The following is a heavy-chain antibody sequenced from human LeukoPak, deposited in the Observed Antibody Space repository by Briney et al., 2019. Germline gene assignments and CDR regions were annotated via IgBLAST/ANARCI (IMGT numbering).Heavy chain of an antibody. J-gene: IGHJ4*02. CDR2: ISWNSGSI. Sequence: GGSLRLSCAASGFTFDDYAMHWVRQAPGKGLEWVSGISWNSGSIGYADSVKGRFTISRDNAKNSLYLQMNSLRAEDTALYYRAKDTSRSQQQLAFDYWGQGTLVTVSS. CDR1: GFTFDDYA. D-gene: IGHD6-13*01. CDR3: AKDTSRSQQQLAFDY. V-gene: IGHV3-9*01.